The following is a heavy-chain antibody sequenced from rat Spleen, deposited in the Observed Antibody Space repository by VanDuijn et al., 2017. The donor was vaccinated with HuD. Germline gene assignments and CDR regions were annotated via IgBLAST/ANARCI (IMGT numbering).Heavy chain of an antibody. J-gene: IGHJ4*01. CDR1: GFSLTSYH. D-gene: IGHD4-3*01. Sequence: QVQLKESGPGLVQPSQTLSLTCTVSGFSLTSYHVSWVPQPPGKSLVWMGTIWAGGGTNYNSAVQSRLSISRDTSKSQIFLKMNRLQPEDTGTYYCARHLREASGVMDVWGQGASVTVSS. V-gene: IGHV2-72*01. CDR2: IWAGGGT. CDR3: ARHLREASGVMDV.